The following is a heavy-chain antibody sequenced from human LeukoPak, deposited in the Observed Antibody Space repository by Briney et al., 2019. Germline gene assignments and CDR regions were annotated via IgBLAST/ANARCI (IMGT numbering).Heavy chain of an antibody. D-gene: IGHD5-18*01. CDR3: ARRVDTAMIYFDY. Sequence: SETLSLTCTVSGDSISSYSWSWIRQPPGKGLEWIGYIYYSGSTNYNPSLKSRVTMSIDTSKNQFSLKLSSVTAADTAVYYCARRVDTAMIYFDYWGQGTLVTVSS. CDR2: IYYSGST. J-gene: IGHJ4*02. V-gene: IGHV4-59*01. CDR1: GDSISSYS.